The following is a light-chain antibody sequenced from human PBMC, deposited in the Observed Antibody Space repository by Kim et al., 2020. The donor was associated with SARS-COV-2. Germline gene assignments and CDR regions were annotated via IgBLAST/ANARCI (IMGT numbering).Light chain of an antibody. CDR2: SNS. J-gene: IGLJ2*01. CDR1: RSSLGSNP. V-gene: IGLV1-44*01. CDR3: AAWDESLDGFLV. Sequence: QSVRISCTGSRSSLGSNPVNWYQHVPGTAPKLLIYSNSDRPSGVPDRFTASKSDTSAALAISGLQSEDETTYYCAAWDESLDGFLVFGGGTQLTVL.